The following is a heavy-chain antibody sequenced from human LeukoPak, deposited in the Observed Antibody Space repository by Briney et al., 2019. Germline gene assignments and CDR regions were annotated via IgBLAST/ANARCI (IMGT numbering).Heavy chain of an antibody. CDR2: TNTNTGNP. D-gene: IGHD6-13*01. Sequence: ASVKVSCKASGYTFTSYAMNWVRQAPGQGLEWMGWTNTNTGNPTYAQGFTGRFVFSLDTPVSTAYLQISSLKAEDTAVYYCASSRGSSWYWDFDYWGQGTLVTVSS. V-gene: IGHV7-4-1*02. CDR1: GYTFTSYA. CDR3: ASSRGSSWYWDFDY. J-gene: IGHJ4*02.